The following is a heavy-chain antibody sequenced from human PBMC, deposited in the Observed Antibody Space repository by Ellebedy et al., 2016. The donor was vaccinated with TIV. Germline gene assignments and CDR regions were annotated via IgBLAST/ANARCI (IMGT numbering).Heavy chain of an antibody. CDR2: ITSSGSYT. CDR3: AREMGRIDY. J-gene: IGHJ4*02. D-gene: IGHD3-16*01. V-gene: IGHV3-11*06. Sequence: GESLKISXAASGFTFSDYYMSWIRQAPGKGLECVSYITSSGSYTNYADSVKGRFTTSRDNAKKSLYLQMNSLRAEDTAVYYCAREMGRIDYWGRGTLVTVSS. CDR1: GFTFSDYY.